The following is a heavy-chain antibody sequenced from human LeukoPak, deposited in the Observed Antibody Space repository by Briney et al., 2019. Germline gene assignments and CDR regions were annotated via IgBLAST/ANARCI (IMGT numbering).Heavy chain of an antibody. D-gene: IGHD2-2*01. J-gene: IGHJ4*02. CDR3: ARGRYCSSTSCHYFDY. CDR1: GFTFSSYT. CDR2: IRYDGSNK. V-gene: IGHV3-30*02. Sequence: GGSLRLSCAASGFTFSSYTMSWVRQAPGKGLEWVAFIRYDGSNKYYADSVKGRFTISRDNSKNTLYLQMNSLRAEDTAVYYCARGRYCSSTSCHYFDYWGQGTLVTVSS.